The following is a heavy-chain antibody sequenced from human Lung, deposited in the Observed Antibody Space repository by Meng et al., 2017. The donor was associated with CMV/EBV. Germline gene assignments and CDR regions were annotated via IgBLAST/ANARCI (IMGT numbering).Heavy chain of an antibody. CDR2: INPSGGST. V-gene: IGHV1-46*01. J-gene: IGHJ4*02. D-gene: IGHD6-19*01. Sequence: ASVKVSCKASGYTFTSYYMHWVRQAPGQGLEWVGIINPSGGSTSYAQKFQGRVTMTRDTSTSTVYMELSSLRSEDTAVYYCARGVKDRGPSSSSNPYSSGWYYFDYWGQGTLVTVSS. CDR1: GYTFTSYY. CDR3: ARGVKDRGPSSSSNPYSSGWYYFDY.